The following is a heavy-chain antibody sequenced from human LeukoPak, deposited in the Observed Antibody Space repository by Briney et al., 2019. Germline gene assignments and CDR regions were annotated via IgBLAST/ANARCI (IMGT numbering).Heavy chain of an antibody. Sequence: PGGSLRLSCAVSGFTFSNYNMNWVRQAPGKGLEWVSFISSSSSYIYYADSVKGRFTISRDNAKNPLYLQMNSLRAEDTAVYYCARDSGGYFDRNHFGYWGQGTLVTVSS. CDR3: ARDSGGYFDRNHFGY. CDR1: GFTFSNYN. V-gene: IGHV3-21*01. J-gene: IGHJ4*02. D-gene: IGHD3-9*01. CDR2: ISSSSSYI.